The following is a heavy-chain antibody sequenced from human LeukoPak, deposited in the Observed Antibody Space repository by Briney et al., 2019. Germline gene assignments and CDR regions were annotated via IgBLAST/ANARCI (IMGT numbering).Heavy chain of an antibody. CDR3: ARDRGPGSWYFDL. J-gene: IGHJ2*01. CDR2: IYYSGST. Sequence: PSETLSLTCTVSGGSISSYYWSWIRQPPGKGLEWIGYIYYSGSTNYNPSLKSRVTISVDTSKNQFSLKLSSVTAADTAVYYCARDRGPGSWYFDLWGRGTLVTVSS. CDR1: GGSISSYY. V-gene: IGHV4-59*01. D-gene: IGHD3-10*01.